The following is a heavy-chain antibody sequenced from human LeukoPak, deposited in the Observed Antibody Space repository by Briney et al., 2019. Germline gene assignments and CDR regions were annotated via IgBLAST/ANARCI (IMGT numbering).Heavy chain of an antibody. CDR3: ARGLFLVVAVPFDY. Sequence: GGSLRLSCAASGFTFSDYYMSWIRQAPGKGLEWVSYISSSGSTIYYADFVKGRFTISRDNAKNSLYLQMNSLRAEDTAVYYCARGLFLVVAVPFDYWGQGTLVTVSS. V-gene: IGHV3-11*01. CDR2: ISSSGSTI. CDR1: GFTFSDYY. D-gene: IGHD2-15*01. J-gene: IGHJ4*02.